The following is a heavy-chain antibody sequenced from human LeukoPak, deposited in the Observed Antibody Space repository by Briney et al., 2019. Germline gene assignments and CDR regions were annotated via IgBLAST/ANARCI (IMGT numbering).Heavy chain of an antibody. CDR3: ARDRYTVVSWYFDL. V-gene: IGHV4-34*01. Sequence: SETLSLTCAVYGGSFSGYYWSWIRQPPGKGLEWIGEINHSGSTNYNPSLKSRVTISLDTSKNQFSLKLSSVTAADTAVYYCARDRYTVVSWYFDLWGRGTLVTVSS. CDR2: INHSGST. CDR1: GGSFSGYY. D-gene: IGHD4-23*01. J-gene: IGHJ2*01.